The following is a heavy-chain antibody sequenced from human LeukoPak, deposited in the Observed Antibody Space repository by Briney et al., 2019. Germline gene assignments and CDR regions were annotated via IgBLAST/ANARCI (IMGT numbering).Heavy chain of an antibody. CDR3: AKDIKLGRIMITFGGVDY. CDR2: ISWNSGSI. V-gene: IGHV3-9*01. CDR1: GFTFDDYA. Sequence: GRSLRLSCAASGFTFDDYAMHWVRQAPGKGLEWVSGISWNSGSIGYADSVKGRFTISRDNAKNSLYLQMNSLRAEDTALYYCAKDIKLGRIMITFGGVDYWGQGTLVTVSS. J-gene: IGHJ4*02. D-gene: IGHD3-16*01.